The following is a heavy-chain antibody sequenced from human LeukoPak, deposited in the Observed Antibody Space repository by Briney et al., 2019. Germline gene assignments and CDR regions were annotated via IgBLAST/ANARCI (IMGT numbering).Heavy chain of an antibody. J-gene: IGHJ4*02. Sequence: GGSLRLSCAASGFTFSTYWMTWVRQAPGKGLEWVANIIQDGSAKYYVDSLRGRFSISRDNVKNSLFLQMNSLSAEDTAVYYCARCPYDSTGYYSVPSHLDYWGQGTLVTVSS. D-gene: IGHD3-22*01. V-gene: IGHV3-7*01. CDR2: IIQDGSAK. CDR3: ARCPYDSTGYYSVPSHLDY. CDR1: GFTFSTYW.